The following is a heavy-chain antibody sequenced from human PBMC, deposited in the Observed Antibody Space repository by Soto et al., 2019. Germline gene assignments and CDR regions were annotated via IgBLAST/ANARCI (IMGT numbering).Heavy chain of an antibody. V-gene: IGHV1-8*01. CDR2: MNPFSGNA. J-gene: IGHJ4*02. Sequence: QVQLVQSGAEVKKPGASVRVSCKASGYTFTSYDIYWVRQATGQGLEWMGWMNPFSGNAVYTQKFQDRVTMTRDTSINTAYMEMSGLRSEDTAVYYCTRGQGNHWGQGSRVTVSS. CDR1: GYTFTSYD. CDR3: TRGQGNH.